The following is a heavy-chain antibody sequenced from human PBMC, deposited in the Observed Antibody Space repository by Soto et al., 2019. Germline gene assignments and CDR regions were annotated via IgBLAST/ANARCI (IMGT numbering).Heavy chain of an antibody. J-gene: IGHJ4*02. CDR3: AKDRSYGSSYYFDY. CDR1: GFTFSSYA. V-gene: IGHV3-23*01. CDR2: ISGSGGST. D-gene: IGHD5-18*01. Sequence: GGSLRLSCAASGFTFSSYAMSWVRQAPGKGLEWVSAISGSGGSTYYADSVKGRFTISRDNSKNTLYLQMNSLRAEDMAVYYCAKDRSYGSSYYFDYWGQGTLVTVSS.